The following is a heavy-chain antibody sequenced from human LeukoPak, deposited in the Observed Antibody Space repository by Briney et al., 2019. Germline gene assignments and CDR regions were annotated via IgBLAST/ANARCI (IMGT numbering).Heavy chain of an antibody. Sequence: SETLSLTCTVSGGSVSSGSYYWSWIRQPPGKGLEWIGYIYYSGSTNYNPSLKSRVTISVDTSKNQFSLKLSSVTAADTAVYYCVRHHYDSSGYYSHYFDYWGQGTLVTVSS. CDR3: VRHHYDSSGYYSHYFDY. CDR2: IYYSGST. V-gene: IGHV4-61*01. CDR1: GGSVSSGSYY. D-gene: IGHD3-22*01. J-gene: IGHJ4*02.